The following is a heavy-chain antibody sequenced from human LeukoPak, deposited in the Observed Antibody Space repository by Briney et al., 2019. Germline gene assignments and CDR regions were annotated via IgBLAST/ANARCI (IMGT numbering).Heavy chain of an antibody. V-gene: IGHV4-31*03. CDR1: GGSISSGGYY. CDR2: IYYSGST. J-gene: IGHJ3*02. CDR3: ARGVGRYCSSTSCYDDAFDI. Sequence: PSETLSLTCTVSGGSISSGGYYWSWVRQHPGTGLEWIGYIYYSGSTYYNPSLKSRVTISVDTSKNQFSLKLSSVTAADTAVYYCARGVGRYCSSTSCYDDAFDIWGQGTMVTVSS. D-gene: IGHD2-2*01.